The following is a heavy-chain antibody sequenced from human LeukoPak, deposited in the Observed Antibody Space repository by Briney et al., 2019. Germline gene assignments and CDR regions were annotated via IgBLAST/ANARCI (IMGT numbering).Heavy chain of an antibody. D-gene: IGHD3-22*01. CDR1: GGSISSYY. Sequence: SETLSLTCTVSGGSISSYYWRWIRQPPGKGLEWIGYIYYSGSTNYNPSLKSRVTISVDTSKNQFSLKLSSVTAADTAVYYCARVIYDSSGRDLYYFDYWGQGTLVTVSS. V-gene: IGHV4-59*01. CDR3: ARVIYDSSGRDLYYFDY. J-gene: IGHJ4*02. CDR2: IYYSGST.